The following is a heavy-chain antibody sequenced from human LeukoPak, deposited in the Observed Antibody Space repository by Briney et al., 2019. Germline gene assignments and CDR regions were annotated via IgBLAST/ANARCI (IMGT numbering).Heavy chain of an antibody. V-gene: IGHV1-2*04. J-gene: IGHJ3*02. CDR1: GYTFTGYY. D-gene: IGHD6-19*01. CDR3: ARVISSGWYHAFDI. Sequence: ASVKVSCKASGYTFTGYYMHWVRQAPGQGLEWMGWLNPNSGGTNYAQKFQGWVTMTRDTSISTAYMELSRLRSDDTAVYYCARVISSGWYHAFDIWGEGTMVTVS. CDR2: LNPNSGGT.